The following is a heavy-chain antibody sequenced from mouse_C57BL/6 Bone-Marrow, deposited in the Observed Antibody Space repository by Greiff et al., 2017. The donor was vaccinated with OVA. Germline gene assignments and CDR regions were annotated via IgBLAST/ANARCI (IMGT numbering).Heavy chain of an antibody. V-gene: IGHV3-6*01. Sequence: EVQLQESGPGLVKPSQSLSLTCSVTGYSITSGYYWNWIRQFPGNKLEWMGYISYDGSNNYNPSLKNRISIPRDTSKNQFFLKLNSVTTEDTATYYCAIYRLYAMDYWGQGTSVTVSS. J-gene: IGHJ4*01. CDR2: ISYDGSN. D-gene: IGHD2-1*01. CDR1: GYSITSGYY. CDR3: AIYRLYAMDY.